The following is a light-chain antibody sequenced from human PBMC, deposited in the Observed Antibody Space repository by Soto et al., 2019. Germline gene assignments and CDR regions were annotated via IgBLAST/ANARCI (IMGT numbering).Light chain of an antibody. J-gene: IGKJ5*01. Sequence: EIVLTQSPATLSLSPGERATLSCRASQSVSRYLAWYQQKPGQAPRFLIYDASNRATGIPARFSGSGSGTDFTLTISSLEPEDFAVYYCQQRSNWPITFGQGTRLEIK. CDR1: QSVSRY. V-gene: IGKV3-11*01. CDR3: QQRSNWPIT. CDR2: DAS.